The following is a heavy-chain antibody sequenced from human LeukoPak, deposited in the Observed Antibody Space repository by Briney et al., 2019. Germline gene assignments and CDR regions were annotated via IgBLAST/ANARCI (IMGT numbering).Heavy chain of an antibody. CDR1: GFTFSDYA. CDR2: ISSSSAYI. V-gene: IGHV3-21*01. Sequence: GGSLRLSCAASGFTFSDYAMDWVRQAPGEGLEWVSAISSSSAYIYYADSEKGRFTISRDNAKNSVSLQMNSLRAEDTAVYYCARIFRYQLVDYYALDVWGQGTTVTVSS. CDR3: ARIFRYQLVDYYALDV. J-gene: IGHJ6*02. D-gene: IGHD2-2*01.